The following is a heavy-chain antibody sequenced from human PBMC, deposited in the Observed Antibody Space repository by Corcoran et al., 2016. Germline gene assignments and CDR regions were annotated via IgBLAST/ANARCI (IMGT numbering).Heavy chain of an antibody. CDR2: IKSKTDGGTT. CDR1: GFTFSNAW. J-gene: IGHJ4*02. V-gene: IGHV3-15*07. CDR3: TTVFGVLLWFGEGVY. D-gene: IGHD3-10*01. Sequence: EVQLVESGGGLVKPGRSLRLSCAASGFTFSNAWMNWVRQAPGKGLEWVGRIKSKTDGGTTDYAAPVKGRFTISRDDSKNTLYLQMNSLKTEDTAVYYCTTVFGVLLWFGEGVYWGQGTLVTVSS.